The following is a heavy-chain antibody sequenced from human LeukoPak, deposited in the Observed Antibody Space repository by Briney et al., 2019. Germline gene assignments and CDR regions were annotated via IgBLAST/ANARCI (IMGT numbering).Heavy chain of an antibody. J-gene: IGHJ4*02. CDR2: ISYDGSNK. CDR3: ARGPKHYYDSSGYYDY. Sequence: PGGSLRLSCAASGFTFSSYAMHWVRQAPGKGLEWVAVISYDGSNKYYADSVKGRFTISRNNSKNTLYLQMNSLRAEDTAVYYCARGPKHYYDSSGYYDYWGQGTLVTVSS. D-gene: IGHD3-22*01. CDR1: GFTFSSYA. V-gene: IGHV3-30-3*01.